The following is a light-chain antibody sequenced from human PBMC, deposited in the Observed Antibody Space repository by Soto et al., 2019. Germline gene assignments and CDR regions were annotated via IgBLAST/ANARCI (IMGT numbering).Light chain of an antibody. J-gene: IGLJ2*01. Sequence: SYELTQPLSVSVALGQTAKITCGGNNIGSKNVHWYQQKPGQAPVVVIYRDTNRPSGIPERFSGSSSGNTATLTISRAQAGDEDDYYCQVWDSSLEVFGGGTQLTVL. CDR2: RDT. CDR1: NIGSKN. V-gene: IGLV3-9*01. CDR3: QVWDSSLEV.